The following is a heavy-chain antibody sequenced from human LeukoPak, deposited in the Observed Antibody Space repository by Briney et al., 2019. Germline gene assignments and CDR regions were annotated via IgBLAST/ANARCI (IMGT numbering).Heavy chain of an antibody. CDR3: ARDGSSSWYLGFNWFDP. CDR1: RYTFTGYY. J-gene: IGHJ5*02. Sequence: ASVKVSCKASRYTFTGYYMHWVRQAPGQGLEWMGWINPNSGGTHYVQKFQGRVTMTRDTSISTAYMELSRLRSDDTAVYYCARDGSSSWYLGFNWFDPWGQGTLVTVSS. D-gene: IGHD6-13*01. V-gene: IGHV1-2*02. CDR2: INPNSGGT.